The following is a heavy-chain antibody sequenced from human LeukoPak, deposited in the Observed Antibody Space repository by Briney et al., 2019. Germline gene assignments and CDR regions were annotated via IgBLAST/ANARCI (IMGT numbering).Heavy chain of an antibody. D-gene: IGHD1-26*01. CDR3: ARGGRFDYGDY. J-gene: IGHJ4*02. Sequence: SETLSLTCTVSGGSISSYYWSWIRQPPGKGLEWIGYIYYNGSTNYNPSLKSRVTISVDTSKNQFSLKLSSVTAADTAVYYCARGGRFDYGDYWGQGTLVTVSS. V-gene: IGHV4-59*01. CDR1: GGSISSYY. CDR2: IYYNGST.